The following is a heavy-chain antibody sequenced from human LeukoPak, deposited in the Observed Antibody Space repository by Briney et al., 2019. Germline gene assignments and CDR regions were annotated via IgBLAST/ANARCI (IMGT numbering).Heavy chain of an antibody. J-gene: IGHJ4*02. D-gene: IGHD3-22*01. CDR3: AKEFYDSSGLDY. V-gene: IGHV3-23*01. CDR2: ISGSGGST. Sequence: GGSLRLSCAASGFTFSSYAMSWVRKAPGKGLEWVSAISGSGGSTYYADSVKGRFTMSRDNSKNTLYLQMNSLRAEDTAVYYCAKEFYDSSGLDYWGQGTLVTVSS. CDR1: GFTFSSYA.